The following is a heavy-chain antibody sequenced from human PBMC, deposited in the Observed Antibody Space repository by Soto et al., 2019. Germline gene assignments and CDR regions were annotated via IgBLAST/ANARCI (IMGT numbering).Heavy chain of an antibody. J-gene: IGHJ4*02. CDR2: INQDGSGT. V-gene: IGHV3-7*03. D-gene: IGHD6-19*01. CDR1: EFTFIRSF. Sequence: GGSLRLSCIASEFTFIRSFMGWVGQAPGKGLEWVANINQDGSGTYYVDSVKGRFTISRDNAKTSLYLQMNSLRAEDTAVYYCARYFRGSGRYFFDHWGQGTLVTVSS. CDR3: ARYFRGSGRYFFDH.